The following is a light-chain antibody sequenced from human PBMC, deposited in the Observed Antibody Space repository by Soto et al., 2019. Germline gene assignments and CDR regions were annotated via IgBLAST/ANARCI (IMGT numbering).Light chain of an antibody. CDR2: WAS. CDR3: QQYYSTPRT. CDR1: QSLLYSSNNKNY. V-gene: IGKV4-1*01. J-gene: IGKJ1*01. Sequence: DIVMTQSPDFLAVSLGERATINCKSSQSLLYSSNNKNYLAWYQQKQGKPCKLLTYWASTRESGVPDRFSGSGSGTDFTLTISSLQAEDVAVYYCQQYYSTPRTFGQGTKVEI.